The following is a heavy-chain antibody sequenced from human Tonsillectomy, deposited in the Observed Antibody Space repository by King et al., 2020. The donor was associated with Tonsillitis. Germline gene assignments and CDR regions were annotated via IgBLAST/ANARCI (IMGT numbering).Heavy chain of an antibody. CDR1: GFTFFSYG. Sequence: VQLVESGGGVVQPGRSLRLSCAASGFTFFSYGMHWVRQAPGKGLEWVAVISYVGSNKYYADSVKGRFTISRDNSKNTLFLQMNSLRAEDTAVYYCAKSAVGYCSGGSCFDPFDPWGQGTLVTVSS. CDR2: ISYVGSNK. D-gene: IGHD2-15*01. V-gene: IGHV3-30*18. CDR3: AKSAVGYCSGGSCFDPFDP. J-gene: IGHJ5*02.